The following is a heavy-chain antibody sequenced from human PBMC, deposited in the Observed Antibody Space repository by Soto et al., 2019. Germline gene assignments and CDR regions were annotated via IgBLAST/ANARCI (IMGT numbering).Heavy chain of an antibody. CDR1: GYNFAAYW. V-gene: IGHV5-51*01. D-gene: IGHD2-2*02. CDR3: ATRQYTNYYGLDV. Sequence: PGESLKISCEGSGYNFAAYWIGWVRQMPGKGLEWMGVIYPGDSNTKYSPSFQGQVTISADKSITTAYLQWSSLKASDTAMYYCATRQYTNYYGLDVWGQGTMLTVSS. J-gene: IGHJ6*02. CDR2: IYPGDSNT.